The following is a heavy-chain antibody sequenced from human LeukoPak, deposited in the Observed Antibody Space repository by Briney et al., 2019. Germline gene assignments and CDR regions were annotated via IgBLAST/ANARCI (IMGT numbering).Heavy chain of an antibody. Sequence: GGSLRLSCAASGFTVSRNYMSWVRQAPGKGLEWVSVIYSDGRTYYADSVKGRFTIFRDNSKNTLSLQVNSLTAEDTAVYYCATSASSVRGSDYWGQGTLVTVSS. D-gene: IGHD3-10*01. CDR2: IYSDGRT. V-gene: IGHV3-53*01. J-gene: IGHJ4*02. CDR1: GFTVSRNY. CDR3: ATSASSVRGSDY.